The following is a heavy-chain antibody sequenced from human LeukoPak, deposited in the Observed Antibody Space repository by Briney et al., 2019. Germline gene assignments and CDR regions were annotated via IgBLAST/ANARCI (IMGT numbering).Heavy chain of an antibody. J-gene: IGHJ4*02. D-gene: IGHD7-27*01. CDR2: VYRSGST. Sequence: PSETLSLTCTVSGGSISSYYWSWIRQPAGKGLEWIGSVYRSGSTYYNPSLKSRVTISVDTSKNQISLKVRSVTAADTAVYYCARENWVFDYWGQGILVTVSS. CDR1: GGSISSYY. CDR3: ARENWVFDY. V-gene: IGHV4-4*07.